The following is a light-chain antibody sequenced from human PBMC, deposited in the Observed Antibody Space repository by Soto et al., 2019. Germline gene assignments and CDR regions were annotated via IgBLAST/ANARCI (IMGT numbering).Light chain of an antibody. V-gene: IGKV1-5*03. Sequence: DIQMTQSPSTLSASVGDRVTITCRASQSISSWLAWDQQKPGKAPKLLIYEASSLESGVPSRFSGSRSGTEFTLTISSLQPDDFATYYCQQYNSYSPRTFGQGTKVEIK. CDR2: EAS. J-gene: IGKJ1*01. CDR3: QQYNSYSPRT. CDR1: QSISSW.